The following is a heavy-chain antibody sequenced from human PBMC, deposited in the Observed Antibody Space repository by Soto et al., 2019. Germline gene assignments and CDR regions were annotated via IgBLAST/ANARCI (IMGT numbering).Heavy chain of an antibody. CDR3: VRGWRAWAN. CDR1: GFMFSYSW. Sequence: EVQLVESGGGLVQPGGSLRLSCAASGFMFSYSWMHWVRQVPGKGLLWVARISNDGSDTAYADSVRGRFTIARDNAKNALYLQMNSLRAEDSGLYYCVRGWRAWANWGQGTLVTVSP. D-gene: IGHD5-12*01. V-gene: IGHV3-74*03. J-gene: IGHJ4*02. CDR2: ISNDGSDT.